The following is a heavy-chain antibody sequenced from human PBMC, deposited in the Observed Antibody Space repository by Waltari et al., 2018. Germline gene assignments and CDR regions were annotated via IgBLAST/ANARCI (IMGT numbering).Heavy chain of an antibody. CDR1: GFSITTYW. D-gene: IGHD3-16*01. J-gene: IGHJ4*02. Sequence: EVQLVESGGGLVQPGGSLRLSCAASGFSITTYWMNWFRQAPGKGLEGVAHIYRDGSATYYTDSVKGRFTISRDNAKNSVSLQLNSLKAEDTAVYFCARSPGGRPSDYWGQGTLVTVSS. V-gene: IGHV3-7*03. CDR2: IYRDGSAT. CDR3: ARSPGGRPSDY.